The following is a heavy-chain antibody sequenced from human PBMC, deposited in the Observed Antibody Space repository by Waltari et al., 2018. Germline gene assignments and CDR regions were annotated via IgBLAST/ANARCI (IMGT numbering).Heavy chain of an antibody. D-gene: IGHD1-7*01. J-gene: IGHJ4*02. V-gene: IGHV4-39*01. CDR2: MYYSGST. Sequence: QLQLQESGPGLVKPSETLSLTCNVSGDSISKTNYYWGWIRQPPGKGLGWSVSMYYSGSTYYNPSRKSRVTMSVDTSKNQFSLHLTSLTTADTALYYCARHLEGTTRGSLYYFDYWGQGLLVTVSS. CDR1: GDSISKTNYY. CDR3: ARHLEGTTRGSLYYFDY.